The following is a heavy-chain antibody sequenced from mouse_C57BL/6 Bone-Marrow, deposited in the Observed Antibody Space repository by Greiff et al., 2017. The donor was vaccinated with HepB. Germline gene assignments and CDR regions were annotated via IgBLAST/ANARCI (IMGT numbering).Heavy chain of an antibody. J-gene: IGHJ2*01. V-gene: IGHV6-6*01. Sequence: DVQLQESGGGLVQPGGSMKLSCAASGFTFSDAWMDWVRQSPEKGLEWVAEIRNKANNHATYYAESVKGRFTISRDDSKSSVYLQMNSLRAEDTGIYYCTRPIYYDYDEDYWGQGTTLTVSS. D-gene: IGHD2-4*01. CDR3: TRPIYYDYDEDY. CDR2: IRNKANNHAT. CDR1: GFTFSDAW.